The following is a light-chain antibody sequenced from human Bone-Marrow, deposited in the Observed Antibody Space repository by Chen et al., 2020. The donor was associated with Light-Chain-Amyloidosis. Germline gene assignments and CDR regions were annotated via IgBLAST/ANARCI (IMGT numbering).Light chain of an antibody. CDR3: QQFINYS. J-gene: IGKJ1*01. Sequence: DIQMTQPPSTLSASVGDRVTITCRASQSIRSWLAWYQQKPGKAPKLLIYKASTLESGVPSRFSGSVSGTDFTLTISGLQPDDFATYYCQQFINYSFGQGTKVEIK. CDR2: KAS. CDR1: QSIRSW. V-gene: IGKV1-5*03.